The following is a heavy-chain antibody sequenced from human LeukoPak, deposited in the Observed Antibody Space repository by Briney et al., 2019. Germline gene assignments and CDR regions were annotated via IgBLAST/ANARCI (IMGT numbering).Heavy chain of an antibody. CDR1: GGSFSGYY. Sequence: SETLSLTCAVYGGSFSGYYWSWIRQPPGKGLEWIGEINHSGSTNYNPSLKSRVTISVDTSKNQFSLKLSSVTAADTAVYYCARVRSELWFGELPIVDYWGQGTLVTVSS. CDR3: ARVRSELWFGELPIVDY. V-gene: IGHV4-34*01. J-gene: IGHJ4*02. D-gene: IGHD3-10*01. CDR2: INHSGST.